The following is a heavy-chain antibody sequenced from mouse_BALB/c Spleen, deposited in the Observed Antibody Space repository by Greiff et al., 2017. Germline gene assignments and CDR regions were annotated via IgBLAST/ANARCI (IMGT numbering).Heavy chain of an antibody. J-gene: IGHJ4*01. Sequence: EVQLQESGPGLVKPSQSLSLTCSVTGYSITSGYYWNWIRKFPGNKLEWMGYISYDGSNNYNPSLKNRISITRDTSKNQFFLMLNSVTTEETATYYCARKAGAMDYWGQGTSVTVSS. CDR2: ISYDGSN. CDR1: GYSITSGYY. CDR3: ARKAGAMDY. V-gene: IGHV3-6*02.